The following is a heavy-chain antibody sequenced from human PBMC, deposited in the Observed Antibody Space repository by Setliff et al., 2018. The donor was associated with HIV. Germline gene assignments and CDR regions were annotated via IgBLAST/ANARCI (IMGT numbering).Heavy chain of an antibody. CDR3: ARSRSTRDAFDT. J-gene: IGHJ3*02. CDR2: ISSSGSYI. Sequence: GGSLRLSCEASGFTVIDYALNWVRQAPGKGLEWVSSISSSGSYIYYAASLKGRFTITRDNARNSLYLEMSTLRADETALYYCARSRSTRDAFDTWGRGTMVTVSS. CDR1: GFTVIDYA. V-gene: IGHV3-21*01. D-gene: IGHD2-2*01.